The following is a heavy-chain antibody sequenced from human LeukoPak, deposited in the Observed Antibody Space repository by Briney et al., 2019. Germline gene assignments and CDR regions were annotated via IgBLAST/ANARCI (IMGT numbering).Heavy chain of an antibody. V-gene: IGHV4-34*01. CDR3: ARANYGDYPIDY. D-gene: IGHD4-17*01. J-gene: IGHJ4*02. Sequence: SETLSLTCAVYGGSFSGYYWSWIRQPPGKGLEWIGEINHSGSTNYNPSLKSRVTISVDTSKNQFSLKRSSVSAADTAVYYCARANYGDYPIDYWGQGTLVTVSS. CDR1: GGSFSGYY. CDR2: INHSGST.